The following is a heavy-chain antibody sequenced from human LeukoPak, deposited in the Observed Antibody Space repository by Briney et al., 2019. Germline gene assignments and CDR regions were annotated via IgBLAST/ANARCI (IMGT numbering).Heavy chain of an antibody. Sequence: AETLSLTCTVSGGSLSSYYWSWIRQPPGKGLEWMGCIYYSGITNYNPSLMSGVTISADTSKNQFSLKLSSVTAADAAVYYWARVAYVYSEVHYFDYWGQGTLVTVSS. D-gene: IGHD1-14*01. CDR1: GGSLSSYY. CDR3: ARVAYVYSEVHYFDY. CDR2: IYYSGIT. V-gene: IGHV4-59*12. J-gene: IGHJ4*02.